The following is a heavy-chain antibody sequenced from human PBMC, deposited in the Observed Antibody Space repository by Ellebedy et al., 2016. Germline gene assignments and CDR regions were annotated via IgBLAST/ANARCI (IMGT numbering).Heavy chain of an antibody. V-gene: IGHV3-33*01. CDR2: IWYDGSNK. J-gene: IGHJ3*02. CDR3: ARDSMVRGAYAFDI. D-gene: IGHD3-10*01. CDR1: GFTFSSYG. Sequence: GGSLRLXCAASGFTFSSYGMHWVRQAPGKGLEWVAVIWYDGSNKYYADSVKGRFTISRDNSKNTLYLQMNSLRAEDTAVYYCARDSMVRGAYAFDIWGQGTMVTVSS.